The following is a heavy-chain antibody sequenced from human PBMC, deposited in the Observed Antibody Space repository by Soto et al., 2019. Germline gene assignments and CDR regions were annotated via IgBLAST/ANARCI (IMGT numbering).Heavy chain of an antibody. J-gene: IGHJ3*02. CDR2: ISTFNSDA. D-gene: IGHD3-10*01. CDR3: VRDFFPSGSSYIDTFDI. CDR1: GYTFTIYG. V-gene: IGHV1-18*01. Sequence: ASVKVSCKASGYTFTIYGISWAPQAPGQGLEWMGWISTFNSDANYAQKFRRRVTMTTDTSTNTAYMELRSLRADDTAVYYCVRDFFPSGSSYIDTFDIWG.